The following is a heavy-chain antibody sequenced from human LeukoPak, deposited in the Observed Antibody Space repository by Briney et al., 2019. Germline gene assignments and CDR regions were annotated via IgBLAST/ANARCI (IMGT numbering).Heavy chain of an antibody. J-gene: IGHJ4*02. V-gene: IGHV4-30-2*01. Sequence: PSQTLSLTCAVSGGSISSGGYSWSWIRQPPGKGLEWIGYIYHSGSTYHNPSLKSRVTISVDRSKNQFSLKLSSVTAADTAVYYCAREQDSYYFDYWGQGTLVTVSS. CDR1: GGSISSGGYS. CDR3: AREQDSYYFDY. CDR2: IYHSGST.